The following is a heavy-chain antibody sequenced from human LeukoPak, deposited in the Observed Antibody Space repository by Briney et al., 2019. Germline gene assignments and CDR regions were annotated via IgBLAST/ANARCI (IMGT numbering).Heavy chain of an antibody. J-gene: IGHJ5*02. CDR1: GYTFTSYA. Sequence: ASVKVSCKASGYTFTSYAMHWVRQAPGQRLEWMGWINAGNGNTKYSQEFQGRVTITRDTSASTAYMELSSLRSEDTAVYYCARDRCSSTSCYEGYNWFDPWGQGTLVTVSS. D-gene: IGHD2-2*01. CDR2: INAGNGNT. V-gene: IGHV1-3*03. CDR3: ARDRCSSTSCYEGYNWFDP.